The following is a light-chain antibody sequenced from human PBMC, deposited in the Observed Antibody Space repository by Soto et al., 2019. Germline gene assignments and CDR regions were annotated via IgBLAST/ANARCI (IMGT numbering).Light chain of an antibody. Sequence: EILLTQSPATLSLSPGERATLSCRASHSVSTSLAWYQQKPGQTPRLLIYDAIIRAPDVPARFSGSWSGTEFTLTINSLQSEDFAVYYCQQYDAWPLTFGGGTKVDI. V-gene: IGKV3-15*01. CDR1: HSVSTS. J-gene: IGKJ4*01. CDR3: QQYDAWPLT. CDR2: DAI.